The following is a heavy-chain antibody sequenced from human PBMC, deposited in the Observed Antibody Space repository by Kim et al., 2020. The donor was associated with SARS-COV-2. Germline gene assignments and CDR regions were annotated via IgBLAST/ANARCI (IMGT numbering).Heavy chain of an antibody. V-gene: IGHV1-24*01. CDR3: APGGFDS. J-gene: IGHJ5*01. Sequence: ASVKVSCKVSGHSLTEMVLHWVRQAPGKGPEWLGHFHPVHGATINAERFQGRLTLTEDTSTDTAYMELISLKYEDTALYFCAPGGFDSWGQGTLVTVSA. CDR1: GHSLTEMV. CDR2: FHPVHGAT.